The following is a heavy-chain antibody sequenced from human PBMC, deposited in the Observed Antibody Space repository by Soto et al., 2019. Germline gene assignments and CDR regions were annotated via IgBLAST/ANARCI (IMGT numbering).Heavy chain of an antibody. CDR1: GFTFSSYG. CDR3: AKSIAAEYYYYGVDV. J-gene: IGHJ6*02. CDR2: ISYDGSKK. D-gene: IGHD6-13*01. V-gene: IGHV3-30*18. Sequence: QVYLVESGGGVVQPGRSLRLSCAASGFTFSSYGMHWVRQAPGKGLEWVAVISYDGSKKYYADSVKGRFTVSRDNSKNTMYLQMNSLRGEDTAVYYCAKSIAAEYYYYGVDVWGQGTTVTVSS.